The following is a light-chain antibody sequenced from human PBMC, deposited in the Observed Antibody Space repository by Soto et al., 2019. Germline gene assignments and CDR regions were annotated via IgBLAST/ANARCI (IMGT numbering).Light chain of an antibody. CDR1: QGIANF. CDR2: DAS. Sequence: DIQMTQSPSSLSASTGDTVTITCRANQGIANFLAWFQQAPGKAPKLLIYDASTLYSGVPSRFIGSRSRPDFTLTISSLQPEDFASYYCQQFNTPPLTFGGGTKVEMK. J-gene: IGKJ4*01. CDR3: QQFNTPPLT. V-gene: IGKV1-16*01.